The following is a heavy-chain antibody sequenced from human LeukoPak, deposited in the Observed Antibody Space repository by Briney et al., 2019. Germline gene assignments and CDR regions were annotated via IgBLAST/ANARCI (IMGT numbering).Heavy chain of an antibody. CDR1: GFTFSSYE. Sequence: GGSLRLSCAASGFTFSSYEMNWVRQAPGKGLEWVSYISSSGSTIYYANSVKGRFTISRDNAKNSLYLQMNSLRAEDTAVYYCAGESRITRTLDVWGKGTTVTVSS. V-gene: IGHV3-48*03. J-gene: IGHJ6*04. CDR2: ISSSGSTI. CDR3: AGESRITRTLDV. D-gene: IGHD3-10*01.